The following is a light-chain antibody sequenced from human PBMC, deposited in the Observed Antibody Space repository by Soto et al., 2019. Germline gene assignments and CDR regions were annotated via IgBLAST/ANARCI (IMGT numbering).Light chain of an antibody. Sequence: QSALTQPASVSGSPGQSITISCTGTSSDVGSYNLVSWYQQHPGKAPKLMIYEGSKRPSGVSNRFSGSKSGNTASLTISGLQVEDEDDYYCCSYAGSSTFVVFGGGTKVTVL. CDR2: EGS. J-gene: IGLJ2*01. CDR3: CSYAGSSTFVV. V-gene: IGLV2-23*03. CDR1: SSDVGSYNL.